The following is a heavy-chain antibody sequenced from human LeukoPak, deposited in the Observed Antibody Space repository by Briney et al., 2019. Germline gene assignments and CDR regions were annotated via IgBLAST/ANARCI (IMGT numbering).Heavy chain of an antibody. CDR1: GGSISSGDYY. J-gene: IGHJ4*02. CDR2: IYYSGST. Sequence: SETLSLTCTVSGGSISSGDYYWSWIRQPPGKGLEWIGYIYYSGSTYYNPSLKSRVTISVDTSKNQFSLKLSSVTAADTAVYYCARVQRGVIVYFDYWGQGTLVTVSS. V-gene: IGHV4-30-4*01. D-gene: IGHD3-10*01. CDR3: ARVQRGVIVYFDY.